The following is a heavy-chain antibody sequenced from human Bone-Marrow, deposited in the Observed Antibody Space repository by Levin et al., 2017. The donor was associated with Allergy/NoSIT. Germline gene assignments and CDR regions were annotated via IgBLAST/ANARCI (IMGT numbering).Heavy chain of an antibody. Sequence: ESGPTLVKPKQTLTLTCFCSGFSLSTNGMRVSWLRQPPGKAPEWLARIDWDDDKLYSTSLKTRLTISKDTSKDQVVLTMTDMDPVDTATYYCAGEYYASGSFEYWGQGTLVTVSS. CDR3: AGEYYASGSFEY. J-gene: IGHJ4*02. CDR1: GFSLSTNGMR. CDR2: IDWDDDK. D-gene: IGHD3-10*01. V-gene: IGHV2-70*04.